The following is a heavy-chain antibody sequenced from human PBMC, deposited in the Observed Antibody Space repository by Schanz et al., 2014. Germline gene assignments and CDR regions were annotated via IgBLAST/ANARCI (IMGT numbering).Heavy chain of an antibody. D-gene: IGHD4-4*01. V-gene: IGHV3-7*03. Sequence: VQLVESGGGLVQPGGSVRLSCGASGFSFSTHWMAWVRQAPGKGLEWVANIGGGGADKYYLDSVRGRFTISRDSSKNTLFLQMNSLRAEDTAVYFCARDGGRDDYNLAFDVWGQGTLVTVSS. J-gene: IGHJ3*01. CDR1: GFSFSTHW. CDR3: ARDGGRDDYNLAFDV. CDR2: IGGGGADK.